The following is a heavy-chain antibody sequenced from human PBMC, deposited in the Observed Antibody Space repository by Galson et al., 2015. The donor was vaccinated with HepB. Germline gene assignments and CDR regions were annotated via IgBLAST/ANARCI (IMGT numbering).Heavy chain of an antibody. CDR1: GGTFSSYA. Sequence: SVKVSCKASGGTFSSYAISWVRQAPGQGLEWMGGIIPIFGTANYAQKFQGRATITADESTSTAYMELSSLRSEDTAVYYCARDRGDTFTIFGVRYGMDVWGQGTTVTVSS. CDR3: ARDRGDTFTIFGVRYGMDV. CDR2: IIPIFGTA. V-gene: IGHV1-69*13. J-gene: IGHJ6*02. D-gene: IGHD3-3*01.